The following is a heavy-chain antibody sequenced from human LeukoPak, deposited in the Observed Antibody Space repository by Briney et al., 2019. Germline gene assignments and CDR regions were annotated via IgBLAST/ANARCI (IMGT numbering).Heavy chain of an antibody. CDR3: AKRTVAANYYYYYYMDV. V-gene: IGHV3-20*04. Sequence: GGSLRLSCAASGFTFDDYGMSWVRQAPGKGLEWVSGINWNGGSTGYADSVKGRFTISRDNAKSSLYLQMNSLRAEDTAVYYCAKRTVAANYYYYYYMDVWGKGTTVTVSS. CDR1: GFTFDDYG. CDR2: INWNGGST. D-gene: IGHD6-13*01. J-gene: IGHJ6*03.